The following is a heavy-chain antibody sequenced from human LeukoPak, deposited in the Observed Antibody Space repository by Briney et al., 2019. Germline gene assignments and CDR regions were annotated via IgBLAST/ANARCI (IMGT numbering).Heavy chain of an antibody. J-gene: IGHJ4*02. V-gene: IGHV1-2*02. Sequence: ASVKVSCKASGYTFTGYYMHWVRQAPGQGLEWRGWINPNSGGTNDAQKFQGRVTMTRDTSISTAYMELSRLRSDDTAVYYCARDRGSSSSVPDYWGQGTLVTVSS. CDR3: ARDRGSSSSVPDY. CDR1: GYTFTGYY. CDR2: INPNSGGT. D-gene: IGHD6-6*01.